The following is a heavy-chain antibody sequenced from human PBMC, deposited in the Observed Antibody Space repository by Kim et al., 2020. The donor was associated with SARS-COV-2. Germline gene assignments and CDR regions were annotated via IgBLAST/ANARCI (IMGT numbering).Heavy chain of an antibody. CDR3: ARHMRIGRLRYFDWHTPHYGMDV. CDR1: GYSFTSYW. J-gene: IGHJ6*02. D-gene: IGHD3-9*01. CDR2: IYPGDSDT. Sequence: GESLKISCKGSGYSFTSYWIGWVRQMPGKGLEWMGIIYPGDSDTRYSPSFQGQVTISADKSTSTAYLQWSSLKASDTAMYYCARHMRIGRLRYFDWHTPHYGMDVWGQGTTVTVSS. V-gene: IGHV5-51*01.